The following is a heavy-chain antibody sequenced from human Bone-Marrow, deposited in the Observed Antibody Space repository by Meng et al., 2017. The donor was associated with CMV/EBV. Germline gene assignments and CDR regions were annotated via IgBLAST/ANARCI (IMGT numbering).Heavy chain of an antibody. V-gene: IGHV3-66*02. CDR2: IYSGGST. CDR3: ARGKRTPGNYYYYGMDV. Sequence: GESLKISCAASGFTVSSNYMSWVRQAPGKGLEWVSVIYSGGSTYYADSVKGRFTISRDNSKNTLYLQMNSLRAEDTAVYYCARGKRTPGNYYYYGMDVWGQGTTVTVSS. D-gene: IGHD1-26*01. J-gene: IGHJ6*02. CDR1: GFTVSSNY.